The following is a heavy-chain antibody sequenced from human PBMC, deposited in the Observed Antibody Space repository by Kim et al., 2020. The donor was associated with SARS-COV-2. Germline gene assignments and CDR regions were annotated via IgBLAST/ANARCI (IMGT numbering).Heavy chain of an antibody. CDR2: INTNTGNP. J-gene: IGHJ5*02. CDR3: VREVWYYYESSGYFSNRRGYNWFDP. Sequence: ASMKVSCKASGYTFTSYVMNWVRQAPGQGLEWMGWINTNTGNPTYAQGFTGRFVFSLDTSFSTTYLQISSLKAEATAVYYCVREVWYYYESSGYFSNRRGYNWFDPWGQGTLVTVSS. CDR1: GYTFTSYV. D-gene: IGHD3-22*01. V-gene: IGHV7-4-1*02.